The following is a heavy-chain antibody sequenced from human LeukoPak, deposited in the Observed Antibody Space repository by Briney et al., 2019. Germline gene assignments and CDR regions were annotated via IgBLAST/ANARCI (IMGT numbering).Heavy chain of an antibody. CDR3: ATDGRYYDSSGYY. D-gene: IGHD3-22*01. CDR2: MNPNSGNT. V-gene: IGHV1-8*02. Sequence: GASVKVSCKASGYTFTSYDINWVRQATGQGLEWMGWMNPNSGNTGYAQKFQGRVTMTEDTSTDTAYMELSSLRSEDTAVYYCATDGRYYDSSGYYWGQGTLVTVSS. CDR1: GYTFTSYD. J-gene: IGHJ4*02.